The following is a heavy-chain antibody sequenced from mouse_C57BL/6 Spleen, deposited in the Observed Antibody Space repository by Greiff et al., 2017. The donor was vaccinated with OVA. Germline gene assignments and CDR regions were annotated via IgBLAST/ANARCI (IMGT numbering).Heavy chain of an antibody. CDR1: GYTFTEYT. V-gene: IGHV1-62-2*01. Sequence: VQLQQSGAELVKPGASVKLSCKASGYTFTEYTIHWVKQRSGQGLEWIGWFYPGRGSIKYNEKFKDKATLTADKSSSTVYMELSRLTSEDSAVYFCARHEDDYDDGASPFAYWGQGTLVTVSA. CDR3: ARHEDDYDDGASPFAY. CDR2: FYPGRGSI. D-gene: IGHD2-4*01. J-gene: IGHJ3*01.